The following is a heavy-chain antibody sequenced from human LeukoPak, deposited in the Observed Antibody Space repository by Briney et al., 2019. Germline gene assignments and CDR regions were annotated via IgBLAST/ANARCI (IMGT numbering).Heavy chain of an antibody. CDR1: GFTFGSYA. D-gene: IGHD6-19*01. Sequence: GGSLRLPCAASGFTFGSYAMYWVRQAPGKGLEWVSGISGSGGSTFYADSVKGRFTISRDNSENTVYLQMNSLRADDTAVYYCAKNTAGYSSGRYPRWPVDYWGQGTLVTVSS. CDR3: AKNTAGYSSGRYPRWPVDY. J-gene: IGHJ4*02. V-gene: IGHV3-23*01. CDR2: ISGSGGST.